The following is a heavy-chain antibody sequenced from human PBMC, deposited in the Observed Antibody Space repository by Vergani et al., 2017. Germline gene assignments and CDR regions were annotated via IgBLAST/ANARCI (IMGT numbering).Heavy chain of an antibody. Sequence: QVQLVQSGAEVKKPGASVKVSCKASGYTFTSYYMHWVRQAPGQGLEWMGIINPSGGSTSYAQKFQGRVTMTRDTSTSTVYMELSSLRSEDTAVYYCARVGSSGWYFDWFDPWGRGTLVTVSS. CDR2: INPSGGST. V-gene: IGHV1-46*01. D-gene: IGHD6-19*01. J-gene: IGHJ5*02. CDR3: ARVGSSGWYFDWFDP. CDR1: GYTFTSYY.